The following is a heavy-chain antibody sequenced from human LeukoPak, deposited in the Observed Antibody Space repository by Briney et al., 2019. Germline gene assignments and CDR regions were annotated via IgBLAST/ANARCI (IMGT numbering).Heavy chain of an antibody. CDR3: ARSPYWGFGYFDL. V-gene: IGHV3-66*01. Sequence: GSLRLSCAASGFTVSSNYMSWVRQAPGKGLEWVSVIYSGGSTYYADSVKGRFTISRDNSKNTLYLQMNSLRAEDTAVYYCARSPYWGFGYFDLWGRGTLVTVSS. D-gene: IGHD7-27*01. CDR1: GFTVSSNY. J-gene: IGHJ2*01. CDR2: IYSGGST.